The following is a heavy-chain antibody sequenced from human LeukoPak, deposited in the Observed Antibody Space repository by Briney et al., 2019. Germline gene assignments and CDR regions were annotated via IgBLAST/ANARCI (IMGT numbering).Heavy chain of an antibody. V-gene: IGHV3-30*18. Sequence: PGGSLRLSCAASGFTFSSYAMSWVRQAPGKGLEWVAVISYDGNNKYYADSVKGRFTISRDNSKSTLYLQMNSLSAEDTAVYYCAKEPFPRQYTSSWYYFDYWGQGTLVTVSS. CDR3: AKEPFPRQYTSSWYYFDY. J-gene: IGHJ4*02. CDR2: ISYDGNNK. D-gene: IGHD6-13*01. CDR1: GFTFSSYA.